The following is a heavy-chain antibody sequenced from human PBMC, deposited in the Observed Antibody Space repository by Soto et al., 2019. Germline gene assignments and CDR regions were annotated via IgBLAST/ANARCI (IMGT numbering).Heavy chain of an antibody. J-gene: IGHJ6*02. CDR3: ARRQIPPPTRGAANARGGMDV. V-gene: IGHV3-33*01. CDR2: IWNDGSNN. Sequence: QVQLVESGGGVVQPGRSLRLSCAASGFTFNNYGMHLVRQAPGKGLEWLAVIWNDGSNNYYANSVKGRFTISRDNSKKSLYMQMSSLRAQDTAVYYCARRQIPPPTRGAANARGGMDVWGQGTTVTVSS. D-gene: IGHD6-13*01. CDR1: GFTFNNYG.